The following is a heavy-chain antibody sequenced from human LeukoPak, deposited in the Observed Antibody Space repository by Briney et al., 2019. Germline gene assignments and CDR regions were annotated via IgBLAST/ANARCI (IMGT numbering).Heavy chain of an antibody. CDR3: ARGSQVDDFWSGYRAPLDY. V-gene: IGHV4-59*08. Sequence: SETLSLTCTVSGGSISSYYWSWIRQPPGQGLEWIGYIHYSGSTNYNPSLKTQVTISVDTSKNQFSLKLSSVTAADTAVYFCARGSQVDDFWSGYRAPLDYWGQGTLVTVSS. J-gene: IGHJ4*02. D-gene: IGHD3-3*01. CDR2: IHYSGST. CDR1: GGSISSYY.